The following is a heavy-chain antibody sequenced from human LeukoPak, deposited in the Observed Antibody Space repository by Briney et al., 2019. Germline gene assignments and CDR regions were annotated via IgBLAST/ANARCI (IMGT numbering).Heavy chain of an antibody. CDR2: IYYSGST. Sequence: SETLSLTCTVSGGSISSSSYYWGWIRQPPGKGLEWIGSIYYSGSTYYNPSLKCRVTISVDTSKNQFSLKLSSVTAADTAVYYCARTSLTMIAFDIWGQGTMVTVSS. V-gene: IGHV4-39*01. CDR3: ARTSLTMIAFDI. D-gene: IGHD3-22*01. J-gene: IGHJ3*02. CDR1: GGSISSSSYY.